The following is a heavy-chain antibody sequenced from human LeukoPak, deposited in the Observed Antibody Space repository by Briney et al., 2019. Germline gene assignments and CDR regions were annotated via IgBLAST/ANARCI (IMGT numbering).Heavy chain of an antibody. J-gene: IGHJ4*02. V-gene: IGHV5-51*01. CDR3: ARHFRSTGDSGPPDY. Sequence: GESLKISCKGSGYNFTSYWIGWVRQMPGKGLEWIGIIYPGDSDTRYSPSFQGQVTISADKYISTAYLQWSSLKASDTAMYYWARHFRSTGDSGPPDYGGQGPLVTVS. D-gene: IGHD4-17*01. CDR1: GYNFTSYW. CDR2: IYPGDSDT.